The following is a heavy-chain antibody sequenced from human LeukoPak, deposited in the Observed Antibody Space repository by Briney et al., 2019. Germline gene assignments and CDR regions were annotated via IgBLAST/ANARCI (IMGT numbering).Heavy chain of an antibody. Sequence: ASVKVSCKASGHTFIGYYVHWVRQAPGQGLEWMGMINPSGGITRFAQRFQGTVTLTRDTSTSTVYVELSSLGSEDTAVYYCAKGESNFYGMDVWGQGTAIIVSS. CDR2: INPSGGIT. D-gene: IGHD1-1*01. CDR3: AKGESNFYGMDV. V-gene: IGHV1-46*01. J-gene: IGHJ6*02. CDR1: GHTFIGYY.